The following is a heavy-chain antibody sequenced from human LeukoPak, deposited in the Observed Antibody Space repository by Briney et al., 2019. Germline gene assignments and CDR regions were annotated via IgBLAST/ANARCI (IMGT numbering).Heavy chain of an antibody. D-gene: IGHD6-13*01. V-gene: IGHV1-2*02. CDR1: GYTFTGYY. Sequence: ASVKVSCKASGYTFTGYYMHWVRQAPGQGLEWMGWINPNSGGTNYAQKFQGRVTMTRDTSTSTVYMELSSLRSEDTAVYYCARDGAVEQQLVLGDYWGQGTLVTVSS. CDR3: ARDGAVEQQLVLGDY. J-gene: IGHJ4*02. CDR2: INPNSGGT.